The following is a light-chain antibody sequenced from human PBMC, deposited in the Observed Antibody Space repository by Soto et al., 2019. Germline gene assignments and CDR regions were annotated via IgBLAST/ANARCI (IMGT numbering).Light chain of an antibody. J-gene: IGKJ4*01. Sequence: EIVLTQSPGTLSLSPGEGATLSCRASQSVDSNYLAWYQKKPGQAPRLLIYGASSRDTGIPDRFSGSGSGTDFTLTISRLEPEDFAVYYFHQYGSSRNTFGGGTKVEIK. CDR1: QSVDSNY. CDR2: GAS. CDR3: HQYGSSRNT. V-gene: IGKV3-20*01.